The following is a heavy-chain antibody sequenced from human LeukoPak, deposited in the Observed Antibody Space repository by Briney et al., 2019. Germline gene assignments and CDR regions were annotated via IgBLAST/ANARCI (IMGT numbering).Heavy chain of an antibody. D-gene: IGHD3-10*01. V-gene: IGHV1-2*02. Sequence: ASVKVSCKASGYTFTGYYMHWVRQAPGQGLEWMGWINPNSGGTNYAQKLQGRVTMTTDTSTSTAYMELRSLRSDDTAVYYCARGGSGSVSAFDIWGQGTMVTVSS. J-gene: IGHJ3*02. CDR2: INPNSGGT. CDR3: ARGGSGSVSAFDI. CDR1: GYTFTGYY.